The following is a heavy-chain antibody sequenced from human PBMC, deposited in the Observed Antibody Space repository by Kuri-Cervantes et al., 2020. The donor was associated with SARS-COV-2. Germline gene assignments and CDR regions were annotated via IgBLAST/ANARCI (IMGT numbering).Heavy chain of an antibody. CDR2: TFYRSKWYN. D-gene: IGHD6-13*01. V-gene: IGHV6-1*01. CDR1: GDSVSSNSAA. CDR3: ARDRDLAGGMDV. J-gene: IGHJ6*02. Sequence: LRLSCAISGDSVSSNSAAWNWIRQSPSRGLEWLGRTFYRSKWYNDYAVSVKSRITINPDTSKNQFSLQLNSVTPEDMAVYYCARDRDLAGGMDVWGQGTTVTVSS.